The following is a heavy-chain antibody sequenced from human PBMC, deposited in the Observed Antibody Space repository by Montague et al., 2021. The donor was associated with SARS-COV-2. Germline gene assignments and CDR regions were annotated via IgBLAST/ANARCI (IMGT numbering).Heavy chain of an antibody. D-gene: IGHD3-22*01. V-gene: IGHV3-7*01. CDR1: EFTFSSHW. CDR2: ISPDGSER. Sequence: SLRLSCATSEFTFSSHWMSWVRQAPGKGLEWVANISPDGSERYYVDSVKGRFTISRDNAQNSLYLQMNSLRAVGTAVYYCAREGYYYEGYFDNWGQGTLVTVSS. J-gene: IGHJ4*02. CDR3: AREGYYYEGYFDN.